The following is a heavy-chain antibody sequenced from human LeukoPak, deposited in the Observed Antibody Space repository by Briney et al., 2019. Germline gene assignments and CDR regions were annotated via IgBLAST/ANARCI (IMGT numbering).Heavy chain of an antibody. D-gene: IGHD4-23*01. CDR2: IIPIFGTA. V-gene: IGHV1-69*13. CDR3: ARDLGYGGNSAWFDP. Sequence: SVKVSCKASGGTFSSYAISWVRQAPGQGLEWMGGIIPIFGTANYAQKFQGRVTITAEESTSTAYMELSSLRSEDTAVYYCARDLGYGGNSAWFDPWGQGTLVTVSS. J-gene: IGHJ5*02. CDR1: GGTFSSYA.